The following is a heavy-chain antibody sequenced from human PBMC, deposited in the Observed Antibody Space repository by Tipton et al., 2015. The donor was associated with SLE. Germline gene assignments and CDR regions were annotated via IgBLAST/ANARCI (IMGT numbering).Heavy chain of an antibody. V-gene: IGHV3-11*04. Sequence: SLRLSCAASGFTFSDYYMSWIRQAPGKGLEWVSYISSSGSTIYYADSVKGRFTISRDNAKNSLYLQMNSLRAEDTAVYYCARDPGYCSSTSCPPLDSSGLHYFDYWGQGPLVTVSS. CDR2: ISSSGSTI. CDR3: ARDPGYCSSTSCPPLDSSGLHYFDY. D-gene: IGHD2-2*03. J-gene: IGHJ4*02. CDR1: GFTFSDYY.